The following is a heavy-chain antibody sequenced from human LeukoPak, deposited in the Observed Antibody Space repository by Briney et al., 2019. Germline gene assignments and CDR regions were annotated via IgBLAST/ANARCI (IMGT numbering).Heavy chain of an antibody. CDR1: GFTFINAW. CDR3: AADVPSPLAQIDY. CDR2: IRADGTT. V-gene: IGHV3-15*01. D-gene: IGHD1-14*01. J-gene: IGHJ4*02. Sequence: GGSLRLSCAASGFTFINAWMSWVRQAPGKGLEWVARIRADGTTDYAAPVKGMFTISRDDSMNTLSLQMDSLKTGDTAVYYCAADVPSPLAQIDYWGQGTPVTVSS.